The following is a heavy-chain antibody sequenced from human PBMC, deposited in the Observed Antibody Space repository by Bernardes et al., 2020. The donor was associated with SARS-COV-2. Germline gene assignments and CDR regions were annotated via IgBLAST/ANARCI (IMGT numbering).Heavy chain of an antibody. CDR1: GYTFTSYD. CDR3: ATRRGYTYAASPYYGLDV. V-gene: IGHV1-8*01. D-gene: IGHD5-18*01. J-gene: IGHJ6*02. Sequence: ASVKVSCMASGYTFTSYDITWVRQTTGQGLEWMGWMNPNSGNTGYAQKFQGRVTMTGNTSISTAYMELSSLRSEDTAVYYCATRRGYTYAASPYYGLDVWGQGTTVTVSS. CDR2: MNPNSGNT.